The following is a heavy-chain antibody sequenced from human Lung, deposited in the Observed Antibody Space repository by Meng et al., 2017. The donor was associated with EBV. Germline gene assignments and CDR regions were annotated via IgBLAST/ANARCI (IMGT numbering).Heavy chain of an antibody. CDR1: GDSVSSSRAA. V-gene: IGHV6-1*01. Sequence: VQLQHSVPGLGTPSQTLSLTCVISGDSVSSSRAAWTWIRQSPSRGLEWLGRTYYRSKWYNDYAVFVKSRITINPDTSKNQFSLQLNSVTPEDTAVYYCARGATSVFDLWGRGTLVTVSS. CDR2: TYYRSKWYN. CDR3: ARGATSVFDL. J-gene: IGHJ2*01.